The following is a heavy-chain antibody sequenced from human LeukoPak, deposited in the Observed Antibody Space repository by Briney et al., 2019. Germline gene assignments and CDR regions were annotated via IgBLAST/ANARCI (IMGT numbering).Heavy chain of an antibody. CDR3: ARLLVPAAILPRGYMDV. Sequence: GRSLRLSCAASGFTFSSYAMHWVRQAPGKGLEWVAITSYDGSNKFYADSVKGRFTISRDNSKKTLYLQMNSLRAEDTAVYYCARLLVPAAILPRGYMDVWGKGTTVTVSS. CDR1: GFTFSSYA. V-gene: IGHV3-30-3*01. CDR2: TSYDGSNK. J-gene: IGHJ6*03. D-gene: IGHD2-2*02.